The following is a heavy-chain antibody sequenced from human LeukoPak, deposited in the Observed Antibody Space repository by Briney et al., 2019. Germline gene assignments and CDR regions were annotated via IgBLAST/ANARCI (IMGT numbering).Heavy chain of an antibody. CDR2: IIPIFGTA. CDR1: GYTFTSYA. D-gene: IGHD6-19*01. CDR3: ARDSHSGYELEWSSGWYDY. V-gene: IGHV1-69*13. Sequence: SVKVSCKASGYTFTSYAISWVRQAPGQGLEWMGGIIPIFGTANYAQKFQGRVTITADESTSTAYMELSSLRSEDTAVYYCARDSHSGYELEWSSGWYDYWGQGTLVTVSS. J-gene: IGHJ4*02.